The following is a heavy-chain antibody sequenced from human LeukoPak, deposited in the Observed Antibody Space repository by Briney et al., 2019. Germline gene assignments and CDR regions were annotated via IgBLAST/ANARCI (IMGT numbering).Heavy chain of an antibody. V-gene: IGHV4-30-2*01. CDR2: IYHSGST. CDR3: ARGPTNYGDYYDY. Sequence: SETLSLTCAVSGGSISSGGYSWSWIRQPLGKGLEWIGYIYHSGSTYYNPSLKSRVTISVDRSKNQFSLKLSSVTAADTAVYYCARGPTNYGDYYDYWGQGTLVTVSS. CDR1: GGSISSGGYS. D-gene: IGHD4-17*01. J-gene: IGHJ4*02.